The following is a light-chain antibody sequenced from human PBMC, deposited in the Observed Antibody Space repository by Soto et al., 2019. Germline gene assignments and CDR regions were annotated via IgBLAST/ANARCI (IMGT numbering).Light chain of an antibody. CDR3: SSYTTSNTRQIV. V-gene: IGLV2-14*03. CDR2: DVT. CDR1: SSDVGGYNY. Sequence: NSSDVGGYNYVSWYQHHPGKAPKLIIYDVTNRPSGVSNPLSGSKSGNTASLTISGLQPEDEADYYCSSYTTSNTRQIVFGTGTKVTVL. J-gene: IGLJ1*01.